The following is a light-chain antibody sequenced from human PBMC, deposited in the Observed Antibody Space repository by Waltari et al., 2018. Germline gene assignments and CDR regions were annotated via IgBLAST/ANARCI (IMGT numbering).Light chain of an antibody. CDR3: QKNEALPAT. CDR2: AST. V-gene: IGKV3-20*01. CDR1: QSIGKY. Sequence: EIVYTQSLAPLSISPGERATLSCSGSQSIGKYVIWYQQQPGQAHRLLIYASTIRATGIPDRFSGSGSGTDFSLTISSLEPEDFAVYYCQKNEALPATFGQGTKVEIK. J-gene: IGKJ1*01.